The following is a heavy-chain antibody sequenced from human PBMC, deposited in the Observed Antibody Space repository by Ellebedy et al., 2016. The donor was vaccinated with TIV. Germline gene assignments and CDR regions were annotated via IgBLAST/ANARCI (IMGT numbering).Heavy chain of an antibody. V-gene: IGHV3-11*06. D-gene: IGHD3/OR15-3a*01. Sequence: PGGSLRLSCAAYGFTFSDYYMSWIRQAPGKGLEWISYISSSSSHSNSADSVKGRFTIARDNAKNSLFLQMNSLRAEDTAVYYCGMDMDYWGQGTLVTVSS. CDR3: GMDMDY. CDR1: GFTFSDYY. CDR2: ISSSSSHS. J-gene: IGHJ4*02.